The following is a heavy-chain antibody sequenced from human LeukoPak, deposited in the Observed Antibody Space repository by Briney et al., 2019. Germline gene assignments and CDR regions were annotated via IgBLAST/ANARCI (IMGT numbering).Heavy chain of an antibody. CDR1: GGSTTSYY. CDR3: ARDGYSGNDGL. V-gene: IGHV4-59*01. J-gene: IGHJ4*02. D-gene: IGHD5-12*01. CDR2: IYYTGTT. Sequence: SETLSLTCTVSGGSTTSYYWSWIRQPPGKGLEWIGFIYYTGTTNYNPSLKSRVTMSVDTSKNQFSLKLSPVTAADTAVYYCARDGYSGNDGLWGQGTLVTVSS.